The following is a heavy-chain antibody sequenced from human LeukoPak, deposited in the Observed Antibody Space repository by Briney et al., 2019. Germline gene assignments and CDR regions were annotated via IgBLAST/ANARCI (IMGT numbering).Heavy chain of an antibody. Sequence: PGGSLRLSCGASGFTFSSYWMSWVRQAPGKGLEWVANIKEDGSETHYEDSVKGRFTISRDNAKNTLYLQMNSLRADDSGVYYCATGHSYGYDYWGQGVLVTVSS. D-gene: IGHD5-18*01. V-gene: IGHV3-7*01. CDR2: IKEDGSET. J-gene: IGHJ4*02. CDR1: GFTFSSYW. CDR3: ATGHSYGYDY.